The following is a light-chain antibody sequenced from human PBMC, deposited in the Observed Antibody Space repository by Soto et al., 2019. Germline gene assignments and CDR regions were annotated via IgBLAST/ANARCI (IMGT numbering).Light chain of an antibody. CDR1: QSISSY. CDR3: QQSYCQPST. CDR2: AAS. V-gene: IGKV1-39*01. J-gene: IGKJ1*01. Sequence: SSVSASIGDRVPITCWASQSISSYLNWYQQKPGKAPKLLIYAASSLQSGVPSRFSGSGSGTDFTLTISSLQPEDFATYCCQQSYCQPSTFRQGTKVEIK.